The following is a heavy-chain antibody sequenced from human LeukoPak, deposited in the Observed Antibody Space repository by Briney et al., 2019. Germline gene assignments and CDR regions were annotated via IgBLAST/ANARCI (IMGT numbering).Heavy chain of an antibody. Sequence: GGSLRLSCAASGFTFSSYWMGWVRQAPGKGLEWVSYISSSGTTIYYADSVKGRFTISRDNAKNSLYLQMNSLRAEDTAVYYCARRRDSGSLQHFDYWGQGTLVTVSS. CDR1: GFTFSSYW. CDR2: ISSSGTTI. D-gene: IGHD1-26*01. CDR3: ARRRDSGSLQHFDY. J-gene: IGHJ4*02. V-gene: IGHV3-48*04.